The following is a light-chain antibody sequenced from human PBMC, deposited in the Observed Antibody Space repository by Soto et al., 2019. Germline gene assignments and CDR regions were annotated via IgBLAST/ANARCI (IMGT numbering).Light chain of an antibody. Sequence: QSALTQPASVSGSPGQSITISCTGTSSDVGGYNYVYWYQQHPGKAPKLMIYEVSNRPSGVSNRFSGSKSGNTASLTISELQPEDEADYYCGTWDNNLRGWVFGGGTKLTVL. CDR3: GTWDNNLRGWV. CDR2: EVS. CDR1: SSDVGGYNY. J-gene: IGLJ3*02. V-gene: IGLV2-14*01.